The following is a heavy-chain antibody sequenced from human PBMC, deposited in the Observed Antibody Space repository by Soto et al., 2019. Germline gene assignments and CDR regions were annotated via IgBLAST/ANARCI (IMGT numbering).Heavy chain of an antibody. CDR3: ARYNSYAIDY. D-gene: IGHD2-8*01. J-gene: IGHJ4*02. CDR2: IHYSGTT. Sequence: LSLTCTVSSGSISSDNYYWSWVRRPPGKGLEWIANIHYSGTTNYNPSLASRVTLSVDTSKNQFSLKMTPVTAADRAMYFCARYNSYAIDYWGRGTLVTVSS. V-gene: IGHV4-61*01. CDR1: SGSISSDNYY.